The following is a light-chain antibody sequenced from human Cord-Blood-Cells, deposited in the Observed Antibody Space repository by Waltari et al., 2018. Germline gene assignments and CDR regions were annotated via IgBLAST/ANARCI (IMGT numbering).Light chain of an antibody. CDR3: SSYAGSSTYVV. CDR1: NSDDGSYNL. V-gene: IGLV2-23*01. J-gene: IGLJ2*01. CDR2: EGS. Sequence: QSALDQPASVTGSPGHSMTIYCTGTNSDDGSYNLVSWYQQHPGKAPKLKIYEGSKLPSVVSNRFSGPQSGNTASLTISGLQADDEADYYCSSYAGSSTYVVFGGGTKLTVL.